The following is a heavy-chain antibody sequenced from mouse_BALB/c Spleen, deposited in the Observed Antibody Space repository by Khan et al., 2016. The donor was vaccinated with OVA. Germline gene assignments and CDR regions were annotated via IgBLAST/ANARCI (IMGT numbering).Heavy chain of an antibody. CDR3: SKYMIMTRYYAMDY. Sequence: QVQLKQSGPGLVAPSQSLSITCTVSGFSLTKYGVSWVRQPPGKGLEWLGVIWGDGSTNYHSTLISRLSISKDNSKSQVFLKLNSLQTDDTATYYCSKYMIMTRYYAMDYWGQGTSVTVSS. CDR1: GFSLTKYG. V-gene: IGHV2-3*01. D-gene: IGHD2-4*01. CDR2: IWGDGST. J-gene: IGHJ4*01.